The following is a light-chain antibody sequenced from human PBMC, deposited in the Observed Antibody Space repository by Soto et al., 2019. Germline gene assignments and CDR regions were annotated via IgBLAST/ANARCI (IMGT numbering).Light chain of an antibody. CDR1: QSVSSN. CDR2: GAS. CDR3: QQYNDWLWT. Sequence: EIVMTQSPATLSVSPGERATLSCRASQSVSSNLAWYQQKPGQAPRLLIYGASTRATGIPARFSGRGSGTEFTLTITSLQSEDFAVYYCQQYNDWLWTFSQGTKVDIK. J-gene: IGKJ1*01. V-gene: IGKV3-15*01.